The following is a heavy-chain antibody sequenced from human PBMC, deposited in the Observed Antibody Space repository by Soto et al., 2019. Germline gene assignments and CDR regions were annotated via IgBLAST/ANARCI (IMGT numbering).Heavy chain of an antibody. J-gene: IGHJ4*02. D-gene: IGHD1-1*01. Sequence: PGESLKISCKGSRYSFTSYWIGWVRQMPGKGLEWMGIIYPDDSDTRYSPSFQGQVTISADKSISTTYLQWSSLKASDTAMYYCARLGVEMATTIHFDYWGQGTLVTVSS. CDR2: IYPDDSDT. V-gene: IGHV5-51*01. CDR3: ARLGVEMATTIHFDY. CDR1: RYSFTSYW.